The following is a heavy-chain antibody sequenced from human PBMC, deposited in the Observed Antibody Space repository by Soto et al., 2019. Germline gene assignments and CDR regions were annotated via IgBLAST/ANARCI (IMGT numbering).Heavy chain of an antibody. D-gene: IGHD3-10*01. V-gene: IGHV3-30*18. J-gene: IGHJ4*02. CDR3: AKDWVRGVTKKRTFDY. CDR2: ISYDGSNK. Sequence: QVQLVEPGGGVVKPGRSLRLPCAASGFTFSSYGMHWVRQAPGKGWEWVAVISYDGSNKYYADSVKGRFTISRDNSKNTLYLQMNSLRAEDTAVYYCAKDWVRGVTKKRTFDYWGQGTLVTVSS. CDR1: GFTFSSYG.